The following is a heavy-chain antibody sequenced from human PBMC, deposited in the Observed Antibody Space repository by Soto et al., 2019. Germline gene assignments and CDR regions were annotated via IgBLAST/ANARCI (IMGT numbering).Heavy chain of an antibody. CDR3: ARDWTHYDSSGPGDY. Sequence: ASVKVSCNASGYTFTSYPMHWVRQAPVQRLEWMGWINAGNGDTKYSQKFQGRVTITRDTSASTAYMELRRLRSEETAVFYCARDWTHYDSSGPGDYWGKGTLVTVSS. D-gene: IGHD3-22*01. V-gene: IGHV1-3*01. CDR1: GYTFTSYP. CDR2: INAGNGDT. J-gene: IGHJ4*02.